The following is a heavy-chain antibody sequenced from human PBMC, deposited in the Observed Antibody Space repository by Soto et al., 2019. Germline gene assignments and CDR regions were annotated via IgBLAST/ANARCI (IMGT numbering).Heavy chain of an antibody. Sequence: EVQLVESGGGLVKPGGSLRLSCAASGFTFSRYGMNWLRQAPGKGLEWVASISSSTSYVYSADSVKGRFSTSRDNAKNMLYLEMYALRTEDTAVYYCARDPSEGRVGNWFESWGQGTLVTVSS. J-gene: IGHJ5*01. D-gene: IGHD2-2*01. CDR1: GFTFSRYG. CDR3: ARDPSEGRVGNWFES. CDR2: ISSSTSYV. V-gene: IGHV3-21*06.